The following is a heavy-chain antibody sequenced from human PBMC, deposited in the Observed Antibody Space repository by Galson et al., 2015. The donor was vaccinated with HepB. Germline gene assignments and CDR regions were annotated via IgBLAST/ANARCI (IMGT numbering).Heavy chain of an antibody. Sequence: SVKVSCKASGGTFSSYAISWVRQAPGQGLEWMGGIIPIFGTANYAQKFQGRVTITADESTSTAYMELSSLRSEDTAVYYCASTTLGEGYSGYDSVMWFDPWGQGTLVTVSS. D-gene: IGHD5-12*01. CDR1: GGTFSSYA. CDR2: IIPIFGTA. V-gene: IGHV1-69*13. CDR3: ASTTLGEGYSGYDSVMWFDP. J-gene: IGHJ5*02.